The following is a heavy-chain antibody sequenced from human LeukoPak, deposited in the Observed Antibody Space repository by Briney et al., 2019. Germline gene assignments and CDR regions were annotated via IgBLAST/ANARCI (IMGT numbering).Heavy chain of an antibody. CDR3: ARDRGGSTFDY. J-gene: IGHJ4*02. CDR1: GGSISSYY. V-gene: IGHV4-59*01. Sequence: PSKTLSLTCTVSGGSISSYYWSWIRQPPGKGLEWIGYIYYSGSTNYNPSLKSRVTISVDTSKNQFSLKLSSVTAADTAVYYCARDRGGSTFDYWGQGTLVTVSS. CDR2: IYYSGST. D-gene: IGHD3-16*01.